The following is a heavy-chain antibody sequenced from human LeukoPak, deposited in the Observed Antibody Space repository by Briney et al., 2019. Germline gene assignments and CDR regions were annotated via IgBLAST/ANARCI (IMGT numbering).Heavy chain of an antibody. D-gene: IGHD2/OR15-2a*01. CDR3: VSFYETY. V-gene: IGHV3-74*01. Sequence: GGSLRLSCAASGNYWMHWVRQAPGKGLVWVSHINSDGSWTSYADSVKGRFTISKDNAKNTVYLQMNSLRAEDTAVYYCVSFYETYWGRGTLVTVS. J-gene: IGHJ4*02. CDR1: GNYW. CDR2: INSDGSWT.